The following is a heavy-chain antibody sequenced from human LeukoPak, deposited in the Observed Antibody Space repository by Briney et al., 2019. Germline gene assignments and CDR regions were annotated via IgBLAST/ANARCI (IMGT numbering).Heavy chain of an antibody. J-gene: IGHJ6*02. D-gene: IGHD3-9*01. CDR2: IYYSGST. V-gene: IGHV4-39*07. Sequence: SETLSLTCTVSGGSISSSSYYWGWIRQPPGKGLEWIGSIYYSGSTYYNPSLKSRVTISVDTSKNQFSLKLSSVTAADTAVYYCARSVLTGYYYYGMDVWGQGTTVTVSS. CDR1: GGSISSSSYY. CDR3: ARSVLTGYYYYGMDV.